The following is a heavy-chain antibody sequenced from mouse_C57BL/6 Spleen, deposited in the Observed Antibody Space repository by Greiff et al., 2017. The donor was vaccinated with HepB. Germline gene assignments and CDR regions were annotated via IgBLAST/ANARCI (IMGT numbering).Heavy chain of an antibody. CDR3: ASGNYYGSSFDY. CDR2: IDPSDSYT. CDR1: GYTFTSYW. J-gene: IGHJ2*01. V-gene: IGHV1-69*01. D-gene: IGHD1-1*01. Sequence: QVQLQQSGAELVMPGASVKLSCKASGYTFTSYWMHWVKQRPGQGLEWIGEIDPSDSYTNYNQKFKGKSTLTVDKSSSTAYMQLSSLTSEDSAVYYCASGNYYGSSFDYWGQGTTLTVSS.